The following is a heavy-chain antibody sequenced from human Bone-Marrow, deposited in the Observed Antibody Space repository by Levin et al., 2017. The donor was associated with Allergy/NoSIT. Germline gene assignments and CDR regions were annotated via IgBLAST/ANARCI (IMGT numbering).Heavy chain of an antibody. J-gene: IGHJ6*02. CDR2: IYWDGDK. V-gene: IGHV2-5*02. Sequence: SLTTNRVGVVWIRQPPGKALEWLAVIYWDGDKRYSPSLKSRLAITKDTSKNQVVLTMTNMDPVDTATYYCVHRLVGGLESNYYYYGVDVWGQGTTVTVSS. CDR1: SLTTNRVG. CDR3: VHRLVGGLESNYYYYGVDV. D-gene: IGHD4-23*01.